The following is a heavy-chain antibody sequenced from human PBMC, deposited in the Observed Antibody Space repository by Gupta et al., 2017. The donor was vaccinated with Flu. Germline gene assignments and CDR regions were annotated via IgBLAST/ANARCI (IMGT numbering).Heavy chain of an antibody. V-gene: IGHV3-23*01. CDR2: ISGSGGST. J-gene: IGHJ2*01. Sequence: EVQLLESGGGLVQPRGSLILSCADSGFTFSSYDMSWVRQAPGKGLEWVSAISGSGGSTYYADSVKGRFTISRDNSKNTLYLQMNSLRAEDTAVYYCAKDYGSGSYYDDYWYFDLWGRGTLVTGSS. CDR1: GFTFSSYD. CDR3: AKDYGSGSYYDDYWYFDL. D-gene: IGHD3-10*01.